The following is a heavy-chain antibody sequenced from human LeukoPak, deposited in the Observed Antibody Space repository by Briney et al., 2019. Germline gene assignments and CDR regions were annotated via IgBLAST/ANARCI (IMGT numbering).Heavy chain of an antibody. D-gene: IGHD3-3*01. CDR3: ASMGDFWSGYPDFDY. Sequence: ASVKVSCKASGYTFTGYYMHWVRQAPGQGLEWMGWINPNSGGTNYAQKFQGRVTMTRDTSISTAYMELNRLRSDDTAVYYCASMGDFWSGYPDFDYWGQGTLVTVSS. CDR1: GYTFTGYY. CDR2: INPNSGGT. J-gene: IGHJ4*02. V-gene: IGHV1-2*02.